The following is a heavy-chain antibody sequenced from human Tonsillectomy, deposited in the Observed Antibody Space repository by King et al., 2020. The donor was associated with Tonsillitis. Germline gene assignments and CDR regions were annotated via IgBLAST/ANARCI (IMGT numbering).Heavy chain of an antibody. CDR2: INQNGGEQ. CDR1: GLTFSSYW. D-gene: IGHD4-23*01. Sequence: VQLVESGGGLVQPGGSLRLSCAVSGLTFSSYWMSWVRQAPGKGLEWVANINQNGGEQYYVDSVKGRFTISSDNAKNSLYLQMNSLRADDTAVYYCARDVTFGGKYWGPGTLVTVSS. CDR3: ARDVTFGGKY. V-gene: IGHV3-7*03. J-gene: IGHJ4*02.